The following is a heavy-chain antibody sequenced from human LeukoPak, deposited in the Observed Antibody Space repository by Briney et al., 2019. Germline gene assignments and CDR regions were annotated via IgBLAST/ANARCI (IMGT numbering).Heavy chain of an antibody. CDR2: IYYSGST. V-gene: IGHV4-59*01. CDR3: ARVTGYIVEDYFDY. CDR1: GGSISTYY. J-gene: IGHJ4*02. D-gene: IGHD3-22*01. Sequence: SETLSLTCTVSGGSISTYYWSWIRQPPGKGLEWIGYIYYSGSTNYNPSLKSRVTISVDTSKNQFSLRLSSVTAADTAVYYCARVTGYIVEDYFDYWGQGTLVTVSS.